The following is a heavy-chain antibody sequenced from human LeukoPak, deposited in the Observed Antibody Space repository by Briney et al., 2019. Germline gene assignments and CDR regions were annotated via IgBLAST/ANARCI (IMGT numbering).Heavy chain of an antibody. CDR1: GYNFPSYG. V-gene: IGHV1-18*01. Sequence: ASVKVSCKASGYNFPSYGISWVRQAPGQGLEWLGWINPYIGNTNYAQKLQGRVTLTTDSSTSTAYMELRSLRSDDTAVYYCARAFNYYDSSGGDYWGQGTLVTVSS. CDR2: INPYIGNT. J-gene: IGHJ4*02. D-gene: IGHD3-22*01. CDR3: ARAFNYYDSSGGDY.